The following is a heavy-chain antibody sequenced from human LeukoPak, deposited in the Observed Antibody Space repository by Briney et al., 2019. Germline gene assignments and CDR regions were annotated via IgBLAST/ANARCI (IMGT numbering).Heavy chain of an antibody. CDR1: GGSISSYY. CDR3: ARVGNYYYYMDV. D-gene: IGHD1-26*01. J-gene: IGHJ6*03. Sequence: PSETLSLTCTVSGGSISSYYWSWIRQPPGKGLEWIGSIYYSGSTNYNPSLKSRVTISVDTSKNQFSLKLSSVTAADTAVYYCARVGNYYYYMDVWGKGTTVTVSS. CDR2: IYYSGST. V-gene: IGHV4-59*12.